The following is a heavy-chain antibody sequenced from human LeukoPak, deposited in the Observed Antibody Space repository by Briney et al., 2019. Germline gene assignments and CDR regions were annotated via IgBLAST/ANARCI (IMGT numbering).Heavy chain of an antibody. CDR3: AREGLYSSDWDY. CDR2: INSDGSST. CDR1: GFTFGSYW. Sequence: GGSLRLSCAASGFTFGSYWMLWVRQAPGKGLVWVSRINSDGSSTSYADSVKGRFTISRDNAKNTLYLQMNSLRADDTAVYYCAREGLYSSDWDYWGQGTLVTVSS. V-gene: IGHV3-74*01. J-gene: IGHJ4*02. D-gene: IGHD6-19*01.